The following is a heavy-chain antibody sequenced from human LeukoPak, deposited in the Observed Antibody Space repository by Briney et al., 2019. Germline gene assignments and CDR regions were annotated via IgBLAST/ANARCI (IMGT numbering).Heavy chain of an antibody. CDR2: ISGSGGST. CDR1: GFTFSSYA. CDR3: AKDGGDGGYSLGIDY. Sequence: PGGSLRLSCAASGFTFSSYAMSWVRQAPGKGLEWVSAISGSGGSTYYADSVKGRFTISRDNSKNTLYLQMNSLRAEDTAVYYCAKDGGDGGYSLGIDYWGQGTLVTVSS. D-gene: IGHD3-16*01. V-gene: IGHV3-23*01. J-gene: IGHJ4*02.